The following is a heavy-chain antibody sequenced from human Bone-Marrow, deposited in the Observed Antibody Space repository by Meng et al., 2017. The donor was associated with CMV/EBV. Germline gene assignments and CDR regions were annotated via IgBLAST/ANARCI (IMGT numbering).Heavy chain of an antibody. D-gene: IGHD3-10*01. J-gene: IGHJ6*01. Sequence: ASVKVSCKASGYTFTSYDINWVRQATGQGLEWMGWMNPNSGNTGYAQKFQGRVTMTRNTSISTAYMELSSLRSEDTAVYYCASYRSDLRGQYSYHYGMDVWGQGTTVTVSS. V-gene: IGHV1-8*01. CDR3: ASYRSDLRGQYSYHYGMDV. CDR2: MNPNSGNT. CDR1: GYTFTSYD.